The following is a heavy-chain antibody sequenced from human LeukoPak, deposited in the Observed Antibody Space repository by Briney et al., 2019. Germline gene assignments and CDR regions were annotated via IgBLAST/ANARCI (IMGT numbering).Heavy chain of an antibody. Sequence: ASVKVSCKASGYTFTGYHMHWVRQAPGQGLEWMGWINPNSGGTNYAQKFQGRVTMTRDTSISTAYMELSRLRSDDTAVYYCARVVLWFGELRGFDPWGQGTLVTVSS. V-gene: IGHV1-2*02. CDR2: INPNSGGT. J-gene: IGHJ5*02. D-gene: IGHD3-10*01. CDR1: GYTFTGYH. CDR3: ARVVLWFGELRGFDP.